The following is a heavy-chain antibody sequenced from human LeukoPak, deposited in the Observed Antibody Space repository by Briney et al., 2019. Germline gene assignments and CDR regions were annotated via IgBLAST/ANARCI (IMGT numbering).Heavy chain of an antibody. J-gene: IGHJ4*02. CDR3: WVPATAGEADY. V-gene: IGHV3-23*01. CDR2: ISGSGGGST. Sequence: GGSLRLSCAASGFTFSTYGMSWVRQAPGKGLEWVSAISGSGGGSTYYADSVKGRFTISRDNAKNTLYLQMNSLRAEDTAVYYCWVPATAGEADYLGQGTLVTVSS. CDR1: GFTFSTYG. D-gene: IGHD2-2*01.